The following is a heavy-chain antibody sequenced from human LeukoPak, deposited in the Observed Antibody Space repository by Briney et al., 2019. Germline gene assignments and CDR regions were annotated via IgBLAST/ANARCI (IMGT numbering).Heavy chain of an antibody. Sequence: SSETLSLTCTVSGGSISSYYWSWIRQPAGKGLEWIGRNYTSGSTNYNPSLKSRVTISVDTSKNQFSLKLSSVTAADTAVYYCARLLDLLWFGEISGFDYWGQGTLVTVSS. J-gene: IGHJ4*02. CDR3: ARLLDLLWFGEISGFDY. CDR1: GGSISSYY. CDR2: NYTSGST. V-gene: IGHV4-4*07. D-gene: IGHD3-10*01.